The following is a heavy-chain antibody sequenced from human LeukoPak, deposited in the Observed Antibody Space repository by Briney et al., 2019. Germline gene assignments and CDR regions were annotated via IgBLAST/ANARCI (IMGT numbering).Heavy chain of an antibody. Sequence: GGSLRLSCAASGFTVRNVYMSWVRQAPGKGLEWVSVFFSDYNTHYADSVKGRFTISRDNSKNTVYLQMNSLRAEDTAVYYCVRDAAGRGSYPEWGQGTLVTVSS. CDR1: GFTVRNVY. J-gene: IGHJ4*02. CDR2: FFSDYNT. D-gene: IGHD1-26*01. CDR3: VRDAAGRGSYPE. V-gene: IGHV3-66*01.